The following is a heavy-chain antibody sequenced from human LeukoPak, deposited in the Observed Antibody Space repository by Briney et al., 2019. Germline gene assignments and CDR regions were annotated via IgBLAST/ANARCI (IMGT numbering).Heavy chain of an antibody. J-gene: IGHJ4*02. Sequence: GGSLRLSCAASGFTFSRYAMDWVRQAPGKGLEWVAVISYDGSNKYYADSVKGRFTISRDNSKNTLYLQMNSLRTEDTAVYYCARPYGGYVDYYFDYWGQGTLVTVSS. CDR3: ARPYGGYVDYYFDY. CDR1: GFTFSRYA. V-gene: IGHV3-30-3*01. CDR2: ISYDGSNK. D-gene: IGHD5-12*01.